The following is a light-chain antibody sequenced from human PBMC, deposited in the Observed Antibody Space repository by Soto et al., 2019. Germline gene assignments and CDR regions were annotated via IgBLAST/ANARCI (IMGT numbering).Light chain of an antibody. J-gene: IGKJ4*01. CDR1: PTIRSY. CDR3: QQSYIVPLT. Sequence: DFQMPQSPSSLSASVLDRVTITCRACPTIRSYLNWYQQKAGKAPELLIDAASSLQSGDPSRLSGRGSGTDFTLTIRSLQLEDFATYYCQQSYIVPLTFGGVTKVEIK. CDR2: AAS. V-gene: IGKV1-39*01.